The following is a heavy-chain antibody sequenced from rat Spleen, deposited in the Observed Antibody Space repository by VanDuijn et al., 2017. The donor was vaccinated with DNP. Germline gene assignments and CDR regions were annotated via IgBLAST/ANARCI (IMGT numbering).Heavy chain of an antibody. CDR2: ISPSGGST. J-gene: IGHJ2*01. V-gene: IGHV5S23*01. D-gene: IGHD1-4*01. Sequence: EVQLVESGGGLVQPGNSLKLSCAASGFTFSDYAMAWVRQSLKKGLEWVASISPSGGSTYYRDSVKGRFTISRDNAKSSLYLQMDSLRSEDTATYYCAGRPPPTRGPFDYWGQGVTVTVSS. CDR3: AGRPPPTRGPFDY. CDR1: GFTFSDYA.